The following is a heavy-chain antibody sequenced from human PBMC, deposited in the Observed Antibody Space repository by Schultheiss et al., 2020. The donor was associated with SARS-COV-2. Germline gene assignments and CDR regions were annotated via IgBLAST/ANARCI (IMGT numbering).Heavy chain of an antibody. CDR3: ARDSEGSSSLGNYFDY. D-gene: IGHD6-13*01. J-gene: IGHJ4*02. CDR2: ISYDGSNK. CDR1: GFTFSSYG. Sequence: GGSLRLSCAASGFTFSSYGMHWVRQAPGKGLEWVAVISYDGSNKYYADSVKGRFTISRDNSKNTLYLQMNSLRAEDTAVYYCARDSEGSSSLGNYFDYWGQGTLVTVSS. V-gene: IGHV3-30*03.